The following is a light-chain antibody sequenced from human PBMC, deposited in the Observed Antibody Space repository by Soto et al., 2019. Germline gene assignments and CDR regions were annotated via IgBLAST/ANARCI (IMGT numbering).Light chain of an antibody. CDR2: GAS. J-gene: IGKJ4*01. Sequence: EIVMTQSPATLSVSPGERATLSCRASLSVSNNLVWYQKKPCQAPMLLIYGASTSATDIPARFSGSGSGTEFTLTISSLQSEDFAVYYCQHYNNWPPLTFGGGTKVEIK. CDR3: QHYNNWPPLT. CDR1: LSVSNN. V-gene: IGKV3-15*01.